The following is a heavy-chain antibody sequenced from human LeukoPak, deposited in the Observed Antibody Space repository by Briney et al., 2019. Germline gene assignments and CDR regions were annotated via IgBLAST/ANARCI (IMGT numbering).Heavy chain of an antibody. J-gene: IGHJ4*02. V-gene: IGHV3-30*02. D-gene: IGHD6-19*01. Sequence: QSGGSLRLSCAASGFTFSTYGMHWVRQAPGKGLEWATFIYDGSNENYADSVKGRFTISRDNSKNTLYLQMNSLRAEDTAVYYCAKVGSGWYDVDYWGQGTLVTVSS. CDR2: IYDGSNE. CDR3: AKVGSGWYDVDY. CDR1: GFTFSTYG.